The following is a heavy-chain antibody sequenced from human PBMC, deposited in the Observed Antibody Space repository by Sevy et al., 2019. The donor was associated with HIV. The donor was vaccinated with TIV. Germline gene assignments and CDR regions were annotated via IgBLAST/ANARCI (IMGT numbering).Heavy chain of an antibody. D-gene: IGHD2-8*01. Sequence: GGSLRLSCAASGFTFSKYSMSWVRQPPGKGLEWVSTLSVGGGGIGYADSVKGRFTISRDNTKSSMYLQMNSLRPEDTAVYFCARDGSTRPHDYWGQGTLVTVSS. CDR1: GFTFSKYS. CDR3: ARDGSTRPHDY. CDR2: LSVGGGGI. V-gene: IGHV3-23*01. J-gene: IGHJ4*02.